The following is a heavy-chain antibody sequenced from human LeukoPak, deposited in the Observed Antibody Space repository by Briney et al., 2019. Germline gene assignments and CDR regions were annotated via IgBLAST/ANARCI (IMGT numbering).Heavy chain of an antibody. Sequence: GGSLRLSCAASGFTFSSYSMSWVRQAPGKGLEWVSAISGSGGSTYYADSVKGRFTISRDNSKNTLYLQMNSLRGEDTAVYYCAKSAGKTMTKSTFDYWGQGTLVTVSS. CDR3: AKSAGKTMTKSTFDY. CDR1: GFTFSSYS. J-gene: IGHJ4*02. CDR2: ISGSGGST. D-gene: IGHD4-11*01. V-gene: IGHV3-23*01.